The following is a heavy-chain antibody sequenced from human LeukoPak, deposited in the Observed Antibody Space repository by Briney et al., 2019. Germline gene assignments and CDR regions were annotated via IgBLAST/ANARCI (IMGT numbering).Heavy chain of an antibody. CDR1: GGSISSYY. V-gene: IGHV4-34*01. CDR2: INHSGST. J-gene: IGHJ6*02. D-gene: IGHD3-10*01. CDR3: ASVRWYYGMDV. Sequence: SETLSLTCTVSGGSISSYYWSRIRQPPGKGLEWIGEINHSGSTSYNPSLKSRVTISEDTPKNQFSLRLSSVTAADTAVYYCASVRWYYGMDVWGQGTTVTVSS.